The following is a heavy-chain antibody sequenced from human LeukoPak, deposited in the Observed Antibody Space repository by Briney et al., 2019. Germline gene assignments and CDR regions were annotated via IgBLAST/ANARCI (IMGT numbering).Heavy chain of an antibody. Sequence: GGSLRLSCAASGFTVSGHYMSWVRQAPGKGLEWVSVIHSGGTAYYADSVKGRFTISRDNPKNTLFLQLNSLRPEDTASYYCARGGLGGEALEVWGQGTMVTVSS. V-gene: IGHV3-66*02. D-gene: IGHD3-10*01. CDR3: ARGGLGGEALEV. CDR2: IHSGGTA. J-gene: IGHJ3*01. CDR1: GFTVSGHY.